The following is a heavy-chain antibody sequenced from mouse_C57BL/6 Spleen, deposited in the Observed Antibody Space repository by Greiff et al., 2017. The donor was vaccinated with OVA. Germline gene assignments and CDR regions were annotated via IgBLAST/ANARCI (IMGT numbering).Heavy chain of an antibody. CDR2: IWSGGST. D-gene: IGHD1-1*01. Sequence: VQLQQSGPGLVQPSQSLSITCTVSGFSLTSYGVHWVRQSPGKGLEWLGVIWSGGSTDYNAAFISRLSISKDNSKSQVFFKMNSLQADDTAIYYCARGGYGSSLYAMDYWGQGTSVTVSS. J-gene: IGHJ4*01. CDR1: GFSLTSYG. V-gene: IGHV2-2*01. CDR3: ARGGYGSSLYAMDY.